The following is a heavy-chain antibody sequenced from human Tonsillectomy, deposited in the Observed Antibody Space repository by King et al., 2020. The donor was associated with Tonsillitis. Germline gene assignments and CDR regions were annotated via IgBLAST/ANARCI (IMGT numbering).Heavy chain of an antibody. CDR1: GLSFSIYG. D-gene: IGHD2-15*01. CDR3: ARDGRGYYMDV. Sequence: QLVQSGGGVVQPGRSLRISCAASGLSFSIYGMHWVRQAPGKGLEWVAVIWFDGSNEYYADSVKGRFTISRDNSKNTLYLQMNSLRVEDTAVYYCARDGRGYYMDVWGKGTTVIVSS. CDR2: IWFDGSNE. J-gene: IGHJ6*03. V-gene: IGHV3-33*01.